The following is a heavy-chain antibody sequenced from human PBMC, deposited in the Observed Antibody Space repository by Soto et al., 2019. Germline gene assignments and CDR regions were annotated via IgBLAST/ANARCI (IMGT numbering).Heavy chain of an antibody. Sequence: ESGGGVVQPGRSLRLSCAASGFTFSSYAMHWVRQAPGKGLEWVAVISYDGSNKYYADSVKGRFTISRDNSKNTLYLQMNSLRAEDTAVYYCAREGGQLPTFLYYYYYGMDVWGQGTTVTVSS. CDR2: ISYDGSNK. D-gene: IGHD2-2*01. CDR1: GFTFSSYA. CDR3: AREGGQLPTFLYYYYYGMDV. V-gene: IGHV3-30-3*01. J-gene: IGHJ6*02.